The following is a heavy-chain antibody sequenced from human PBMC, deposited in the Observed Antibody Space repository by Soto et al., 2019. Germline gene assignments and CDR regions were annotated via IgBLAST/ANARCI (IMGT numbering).Heavy chain of an antibody. Sequence: SETLSLTCAVYGGSFSGYYWSWIRQPPGKGLEWIGEINHSGSTNYNPSLKSRVTISVDTSKNQFSLKLSSVTAADTAVYYCDFRAYSGRYEEGYFDYWGQGTLVTVSS. V-gene: IGHV4-34*01. CDR1: GGSFSGYY. CDR2: INHSGST. J-gene: IGHJ4*02. CDR3: DFRAYSGRYEEGYFDY. D-gene: IGHD1-26*01.